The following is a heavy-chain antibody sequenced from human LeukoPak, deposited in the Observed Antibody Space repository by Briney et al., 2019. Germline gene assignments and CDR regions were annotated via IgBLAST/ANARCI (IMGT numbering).Heavy chain of an antibody. CDR1: GGSISSHY. D-gene: IGHD5-24*01. V-gene: IGHV4-59*11. CDR2: IYYSGST. J-gene: IGHJ3*02. CDR3: ARAGTLQSNPSAFDI. Sequence: PSETLSLTCTVSGGSISSHYWSWIRQPPGKGLEWIGYIYYSGSTSYNPSLRSRVTISVDTSKNQFSLKLYSVTAADTAVYYCARAGTLQSNPSAFDIWGQGTMVTVSS.